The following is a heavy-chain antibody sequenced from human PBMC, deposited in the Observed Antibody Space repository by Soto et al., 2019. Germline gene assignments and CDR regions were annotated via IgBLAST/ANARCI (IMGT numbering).Heavy chain of an antibody. D-gene: IGHD3-16*02. CDR2: IYPGDSDT. CDR1: GYSFTSYW. V-gene: IGHV5-51*01. Sequence: GESLKISCKGSGYSFTSYWIGWVRQMPGKGLEWMGIIYPGDSDTRYSPSFQGQVTISADKSISTAYLQWSSLKASDTAMYYCASLGESELSPQNWFDPWGQGTLVTVSS. J-gene: IGHJ5*02. CDR3: ASLGESELSPQNWFDP.